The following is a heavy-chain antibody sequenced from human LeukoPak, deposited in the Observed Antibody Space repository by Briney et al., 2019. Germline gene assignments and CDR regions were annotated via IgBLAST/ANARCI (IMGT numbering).Heavy chain of an antibody. D-gene: IGHD4-23*01. Sequence: SGGSLRLSCAASGFTFSSYAMSWVRQAPGKGLEWVSAISGSGGSTYYADSVKGRFTISRDNSKSTLYLQMNSLRAEDTAVYYCAKPPAPEGGNIDYWGQGTLVTVSS. V-gene: IGHV3-23*01. J-gene: IGHJ4*02. CDR3: AKPPAPEGGNIDY. CDR1: GFTFSSYA. CDR2: ISGSGGST.